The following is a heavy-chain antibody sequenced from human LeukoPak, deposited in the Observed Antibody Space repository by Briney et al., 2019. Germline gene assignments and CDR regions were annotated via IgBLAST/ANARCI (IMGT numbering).Heavy chain of an antibody. CDR3: ARAVGPYDY. J-gene: IGHJ4*02. D-gene: IGHD3-10*01. V-gene: IGHV3-23*01. Sequence: GGSLRLSCAASGFTFGSYAMSWVRQAPGKGLEWVSAISGSRDSTYYADSVKGRFTISRDNSKNTLFLQMNSLRAEDTAVYYCARAVGPYDYWGQGTLVTVSS. CDR2: ISGSRDST. CDR1: GFTFGSYA.